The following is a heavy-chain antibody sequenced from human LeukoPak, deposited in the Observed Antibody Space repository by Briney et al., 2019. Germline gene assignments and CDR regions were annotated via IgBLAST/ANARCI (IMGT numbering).Heavy chain of an antibody. Sequence: PSETLSLTCAVYGGSFSGYYWSWIRQPPGKGLEWIGEINHSGSTNYNPSLKSRVTISVDTSKNQFSLKLSSVTAADTAVYYCARRGVIRDFDYWGQGTLVTVSS. J-gene: IGHJ4*02. CDR3: ARRGVIRDFDY. CDR1: GGSFSGYY. V-gene: IGHV4-34*01. CDR2: INHSGST. D-gene: IGHD3-10*01.